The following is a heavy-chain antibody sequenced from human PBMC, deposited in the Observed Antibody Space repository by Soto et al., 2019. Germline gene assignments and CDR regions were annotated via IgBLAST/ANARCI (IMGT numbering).Heavy chain of an antibody. CDR1: GGPCASCV. V-gene: IGHV1-69*01. J-gene: IGHJ5*02. D-gene: IGHD6-6*01. CDR2: CIPIFGTA. CDR3: ARDYRARNWFDP. Sequence: QVQLVQSGAEVKKPGSSVKVSCTASGGPCASCVSSWLRRAPEQGVGWMGGCIPIFGTANYAQKFQGRVTITADESTSTAYMELSSLRSEDTAVYYCARDYRARNWFDPWGQGTLVTVSS.